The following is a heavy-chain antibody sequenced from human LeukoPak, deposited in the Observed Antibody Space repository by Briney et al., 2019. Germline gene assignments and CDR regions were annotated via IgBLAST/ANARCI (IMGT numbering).Heavy chain of an antibody. CDR3: ARDLSGNIFEEGSWFDP. V-gene: IGHV3-30*04. Sequence: GGSLRLSCAASGFTFSSYAMHWVRQAPGKGLEWVAVISYDGGNKYYADSVKGRFTISRDNSKNTLYLQMNSLRAEDTAVYYCARDLSGNIFEEGSWFDPWGQGTLVTVSS. J-gene: IGHJ5*02. D-gene: IGHD1-26*01. CDR2: ISYDGGNK. CDR1: GFTFSSYA.